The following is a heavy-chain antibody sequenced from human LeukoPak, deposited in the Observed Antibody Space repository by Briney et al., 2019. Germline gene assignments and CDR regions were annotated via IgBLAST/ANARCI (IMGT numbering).Heavy chain of an antibody. J-gene: IGHJ4*02. CDR2: IYYDGST. CDR1: GTSISRGGYS. Sequence: SETLSLTCTVSGTSISRGGYSWNWIRQYPGKGLEWIGYIYYDGSTDHNPSLKSRLSISIDTSKNQFSLRLSSVTVADTAVYYCACSSGAGTGFDYWGQGTLVTVSS. V-gene: IGHV4-31*03. D-gene: IGHD6-13*01. CDR3: ACSSGAGTGFDY.